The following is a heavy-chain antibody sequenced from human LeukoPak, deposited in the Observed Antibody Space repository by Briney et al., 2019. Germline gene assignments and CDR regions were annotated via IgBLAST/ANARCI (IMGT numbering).Heavy chain of an antibody. J-gene: IGHJ4*02. Sequence: GGSLRLSCAASGFTFNNFDLSWVRQAPGKGLEWVSYISGSGNTIYYAASVKGRFTISRDNAKNSLYLQMNSLRAEDTALYFCARGPPNYYDSSGYFYLWGQGTLVTVSS. V-gene: IGHV3-48*03. CDR1: GFTFNNFD. D-gene: IGHD3-22*01. CDR2: ISGSGNTI. CDR3: ARGPPNYYDSSGYFYL.